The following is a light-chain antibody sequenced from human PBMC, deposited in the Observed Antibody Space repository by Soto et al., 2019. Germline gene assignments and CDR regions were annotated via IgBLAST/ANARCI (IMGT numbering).Light chain of an antibody. V-gene: IGKV3-20*01. Sequence: EILLTQSPPTLSLSPGERATLSCRASQSVSSDYLAWYQQKPGQTPKVLIYRASSRATGIPDRFSGSGSGTDFTLTISRLEPEDFAVYYCQQYGSSPLTFGGGTKVEIK. J-gene: IGKJ4*01. CDR2: RAS. CDR3: QQYGSSPLT. CDR1: QSVSSDY.